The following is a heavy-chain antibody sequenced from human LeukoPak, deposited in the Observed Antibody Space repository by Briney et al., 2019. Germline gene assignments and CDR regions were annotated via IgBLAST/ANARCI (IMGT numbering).Heavy chain of an antibody. CDR3: ARGPGSSGGAYVGDY. CDR2: IDGGGSST. J-gene: IGHJ4*01. V-gene: IGHV3-74*01. Sequence: GGSLRLSCVASGFTFSNHWMHWVRQVLGKGLVWVSRIDGGGSSTSYADSVKGRFSISRDNGENTLYLQTNSLRVEDTAVYYCARGPGSSGGAYVGDYWGHGTLVTVSS. CDR1: GFTFSNHW. D-gene: IGHD3-22*01.